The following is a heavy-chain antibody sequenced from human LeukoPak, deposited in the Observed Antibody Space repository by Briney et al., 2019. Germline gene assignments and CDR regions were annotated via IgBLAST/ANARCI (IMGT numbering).Heavy chain of an antibody. Sequence: SETLSLTCTVSGGSISNYYWSWIRQPPGKGLEWIGYIYYSGSTNYNPSLKSRVTISVDTSKNQFSLKLSSVTAADTAVYYCARGEVVTAIKDAFDIWGQGTMVTVSS. V-gene: IGHV4-59*12. J-gene: IGHJ3*02. CDR1: GGSISNYY. CDR2: IYYSGST. D-gene: IGHD2-21*02. CDR3: ARGEVVTAIKDAFDI.